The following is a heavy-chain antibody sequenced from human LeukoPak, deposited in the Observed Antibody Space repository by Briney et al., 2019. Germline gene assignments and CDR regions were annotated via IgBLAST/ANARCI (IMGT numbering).Heavy chain of an antibody. CDR1: GFTFSTYA. J-gene: IGHJ4*02. CDR2: ISGGGGNT. CDR3: AKGRYDSTGYRYFDY. V-gene: IGHV3-23*01. Sequence: GGSLRLSCAASGFTFSTYAMSWVRQAPRKGLEWVSAISGGGGNTYYADSVRGRFTISRDNSKNTLYLHMSSLRAEDTAVYYCAKGRYDSTGYRYFDYWGQGTLVTVSS. D-gene: IGHD3-22*01.